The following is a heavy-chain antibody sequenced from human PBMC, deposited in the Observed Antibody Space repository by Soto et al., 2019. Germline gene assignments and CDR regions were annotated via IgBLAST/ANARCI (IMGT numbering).Heavy chain of an antibody. J-gene: IGHJ6*02. Sequence: SGGSLRLSCAASGFTFSSYGMHWVRQAPGKGLEWVAVISYDGSNKYYADSVKGRFTISRDNSKNTLYLQMNSLRAEDTAVYYCAKDLDYNGVGATRDYYYGMDVWGQGTTVTVSS. CDR3: AKDLDYNGVGATRDYYYGMDV. CDR2: ISYDGSNK. V-gene: IGHV3-30*18. D-gene: IGHD1-26*01. CDR1: GFTFSSYG.